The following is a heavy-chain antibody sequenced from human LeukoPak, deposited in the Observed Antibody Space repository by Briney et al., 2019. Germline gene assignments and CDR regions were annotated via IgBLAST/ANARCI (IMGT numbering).Heavy chain of an antibody. CDR1: GYTFTGYY. V-gene: IGHV1-2*02. Sequence: GASVKVSCKASGYTFTGYYMHWVRQAPGKGLEWMGWINPNSGGTNYAQKFQGRVTMTRDTSISTAYMELSRLRSDDTAVYYCARVVKVFGVASGSDYWGQGTLVTVSS. D-gene: IGHD3-3*01. CDR3: ARVVKVFGVASGSDY. J-gene: IGHJ4*02. CDR2: INPNSGGT.